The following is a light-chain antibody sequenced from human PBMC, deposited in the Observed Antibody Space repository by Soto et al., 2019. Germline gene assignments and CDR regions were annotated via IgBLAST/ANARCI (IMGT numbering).Light chain of an antibody. CDR1: SGHSSYS. J-gene: IGLJ2*01. Sequence: QLVLTQPPSASASLGASVKFTCTLSSGHSSYSVAWHQRQPEKGPRYLMKLNNDGSYSKGDGVPDRFSGSSSGAERYLTISSLQPDDDAKYYCHTWATDVHVVFGGGTKLTVL. CDR3: HTWATDVHVV. V-gene: IGLV4-69*01. CDR2: LNNDGSY.